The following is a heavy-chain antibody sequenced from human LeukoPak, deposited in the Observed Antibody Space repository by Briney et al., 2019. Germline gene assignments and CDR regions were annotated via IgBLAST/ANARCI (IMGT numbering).Heavy chain of an antibody. V-gene: IGHV3-48*01. D-gene: IGHD6-19*01. CDR2: ISSLSGTI. Sequence: GGSLRLSCVASGFTFSSYSMNWVRQAPGEGLEWVSYISSLSGTIYYADSVKGRFTISRDNAKNSLYLQMNSLRAEDTAVYYCASVAVAGQRYYYYMDVWGKGTTVTVSS. J-gene: IGHJ6*03. CDR3: ASVAVAGQRYYYYMDV. CDR1: GFTFSSYS.